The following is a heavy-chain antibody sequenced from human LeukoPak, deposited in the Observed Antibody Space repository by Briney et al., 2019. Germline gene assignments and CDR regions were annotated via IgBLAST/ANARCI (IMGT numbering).Heavy chain of an antibody. D-gene: IGHD4-17*01. CDR3: ARREGSYGHFDY. CDR1: GFTFSSFE. J-gene: IGHJ4*02. Sequence: GGSLTLSCAASGFTFSSFEMNWVRQAPGKGLEWVAYISSTGYTIYYADSVKGRFTISRDNAKNSLYLQMKSLRAEDSAVYYCARREGSYGHFDYWGQGTLVTVSS. CDR2: ISSTGYTI. V-gene: IGHV3-48*03.